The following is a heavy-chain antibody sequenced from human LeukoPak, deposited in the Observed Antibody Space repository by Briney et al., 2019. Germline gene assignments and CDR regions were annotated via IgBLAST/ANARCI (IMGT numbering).Heavy chain of an antibody. V-gene: IGHV3-30*04. CDR1: GFTFSSYA. Sequence: GGSLRLSCAASGFTFSSYAMHWVRQAPGKGLEWVAVISYDGSNKYYADSVKGRFTISRDNSKNTLYLQMNSLRAEDTAVYYCAKSGYSGYDPPPFMDVWGKGTTVTISS. CDR2: ISYDGSNK. CDR3: AKSGYSGYDPPPFMDV. D-gene: IGHD5-12*01. J-gene: IGHJ6*03.